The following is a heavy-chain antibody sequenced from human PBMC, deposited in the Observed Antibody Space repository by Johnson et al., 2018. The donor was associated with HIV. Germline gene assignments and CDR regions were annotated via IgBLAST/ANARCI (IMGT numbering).Heavy chain of an antibody. CDR3: AKGDYNFWSGDAFDI. CDR1: GFTFSSYA. V-gene: IGHV3-30*04. J-gene: IGHJ3*02. CDR2: ISYDGSNK. Sequence: QVQLVESGGGAVQPGRSLRLSCAASGFTFSSYAMHWVRQAPGKGLEWVAVISYDGSNKYYADSVKGRFTISRDNSKNTLYLQMNSLRAEDTAVYYCAKGDYNFWSGDAFDIWGQGTMVTVSS. D-gene: IGHD3-3*01.